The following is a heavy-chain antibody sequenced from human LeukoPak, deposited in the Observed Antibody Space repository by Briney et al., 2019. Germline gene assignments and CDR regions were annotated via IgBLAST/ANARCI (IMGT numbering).Heavy chain of an antibody. CDR1: GFTFSSYP. CDR2: IKQDGSEK. CDR3: ARYKGTSYLSSFDY. D-gene: IGHD6-6*01. Sequence: AGGTLRLSCVASGFTFSSYPMSWVRQAPGEGLEWVANIKQDGSEKYYVDSVKGRFTISRDNAKNSLYLQMNSLRDEDTAVYYCARYKGTSYLSSFDYWGQGTLVTVSS. V-gene: IGHV3-7*01. J-gene: IGHJ4*02.